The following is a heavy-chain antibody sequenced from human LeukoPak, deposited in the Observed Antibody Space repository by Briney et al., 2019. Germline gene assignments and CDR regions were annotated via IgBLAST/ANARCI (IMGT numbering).Heavy chain of an antibody. J-gene: IGHJ3*01. D-gene: IGHD3-10*01. CDR1: DYTFTSYG. Sequence: GASVTVSCKASDYTFTSYGISWVRQAPGQGLEYMGWISANSGDTSYPQKVQGRVTMTTDTSTTTAYMELRSLRSDDTAVYYCARKGTGLAFDVWGQGTMVTVSS. CDR3: ARKGTGLAFDV. V-gene: IGHV1-18*04. CDR2: ISANSGDT.